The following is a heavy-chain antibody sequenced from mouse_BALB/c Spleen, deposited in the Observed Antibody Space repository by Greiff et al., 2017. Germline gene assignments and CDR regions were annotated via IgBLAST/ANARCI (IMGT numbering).Heavy chain of an antibody. CDR3: ARDHDYDGFAY. D-gene: IGHD2-4*01. J-gene: IGHJ3*01. Sequence: EVQGVESGGGLVKPGGSLKLSCAASGFTSSSYAMSWVRQSPEKRLEWVAEISSGGSYTYYPDTVTGRFTISRDNAKNTLYLEMSSLRSEDTAMYYCARDHDYDGFAYWGQGTLVTVSA. V-gene: IGHV5-9-4*01. CDR2: ISSGGSYT. CDR1: GFTSSSYA.